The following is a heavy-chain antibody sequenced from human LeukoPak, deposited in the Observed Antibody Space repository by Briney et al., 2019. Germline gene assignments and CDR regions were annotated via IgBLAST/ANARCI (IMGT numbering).Heavy chain of an antibody. V-gene: IGHV1-18*01. CDR2: ISAYNGNT. J-gene: IGHJ5*02. Sequence: ASVKVSCKASGYTFTSYGISWVRQAPGQGLERMGWISAYNGNTNYAQKLQDRVTMTTDTSTSTAYMELRSLRSDDTAVYYCARATIFGVVIIYSSWFDPWGQGTLVTISS. CDR1: GYTFTSYG. CDR3: ARATIFGVVIIYSSWFDP. D-gene: IGHD3-3*01.